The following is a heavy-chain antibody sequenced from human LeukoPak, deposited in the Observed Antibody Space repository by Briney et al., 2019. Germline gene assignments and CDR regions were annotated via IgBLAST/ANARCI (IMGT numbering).Heavy chain of an antibody. CDR3: ARGYCSGGSCYLGY. V-gene: IGHV1-18*01. J-gene: IGHJ4*02. CDR2: ISAYNGNT. Sequence: GALVKVSCKASGYTFATYGIGWVRQAPGQGLEWMGWISAYNGNTNYAQKLQGRVTMTTDTSTSTAYMELRSLRSDDTAVYYCARGYCSGGSCYLGYWGQGTLVTVSS. CDR1: GYTFATYG. D-gene: IGHD2-15*01.